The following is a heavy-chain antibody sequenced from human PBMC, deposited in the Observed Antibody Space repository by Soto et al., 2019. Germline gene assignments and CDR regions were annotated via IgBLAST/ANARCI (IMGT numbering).Heavy chain of an antibody. CDR3: ARRAYYDSSGYYLFDY. CDR2: IYYSGST. D-gene: IGHD3-22*01. J-gene: IGHJ4*02. CDR1: GGSISSGDYY. Sequence: QVQLQESGPGLVKPSQTLSLTCTVSGGSISSGDYYWSWIRQPPGKGLEWIGYIYYSGSTYYNPSLKRRVTRSVDTSMNQFSLKLSSVTAAVTAVYYCARRAYYDSSGYYLFDYWGQGTLVTVSS. V-gene: IGHV4-30-4*01.